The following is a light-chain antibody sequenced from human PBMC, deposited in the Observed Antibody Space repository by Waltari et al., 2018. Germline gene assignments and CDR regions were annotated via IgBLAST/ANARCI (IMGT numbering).Light chain of an antibody. CDR2: RVS. V-gene: IGKV2-30*02. CDR1: QSLVHSDGNTY. J-gene: IGKJ1*01. Sequence: DVVMTQSPLSLPVTLGQPASISCRSSQSLVHSDGNTYLNWFQQRPGQSPRLLFYRVSKRDSGVPDRFSGSGSGTDFTLKISRVEAEDVGVYYCMQGTHWPWTFGQGTKVEIK. CDR3: MQGTHWPWT.